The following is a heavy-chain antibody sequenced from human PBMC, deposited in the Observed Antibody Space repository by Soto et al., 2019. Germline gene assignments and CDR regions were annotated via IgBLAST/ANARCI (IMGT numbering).Heavy chain of an antibody. CDR2: INHSGST. D-gene: IGHD4-17*01. J-gene: IGHJ4*02. V-gene: IGHV4-34*01. CDR1: GGSFSGYY. Sequence: SETLSLTCAVYGGSFSGYYWSWIRQPPGKGLEWIGEINHSGSTNYNPSLKSRVTISVDTSKNQFSLKLSSVTAADTAVYYCARGRGDYPFDYWGQGTLVTVSS. CDR3: ARGRGDYPFDY.